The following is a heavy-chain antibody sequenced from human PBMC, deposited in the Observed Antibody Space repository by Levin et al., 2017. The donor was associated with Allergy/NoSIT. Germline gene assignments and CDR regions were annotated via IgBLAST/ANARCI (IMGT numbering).Heavy chain of an antibody. CDR2: ISGSGGST. V-gene: IGHV3-23*01. D-gene: IGHD1-7*01. CDR3: AKARTGTTDY. Sequence: GGSLRLSCAASGFTFSSFAMNWVRQAPGEGLEWVSAISGSGGSTFYADSVKGRFTISRDNSKNTLYLQMNSLRAEDTAIYYCAKARTGTTDYWGQGTLVTVSS. J-gene: IGHJ4*02. CDR1: GFTFSSFA.